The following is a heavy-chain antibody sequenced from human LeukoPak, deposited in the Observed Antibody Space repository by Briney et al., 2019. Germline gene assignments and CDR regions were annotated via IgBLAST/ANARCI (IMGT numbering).Heavy chain of an antibody. Sequence: GGSLRLSCTTSGFTFSTYGMHWVRQAPGKGLEWVAVIWYDGTNRYYADSVKGRFTISRDNSKNTLYLQMNSMRAEDTAVYYCARDQDRAFDIWGQGTMVTVSS. CDR2: IWYDGTNR. V-gene: IGHV3-33*01. CDR1: GFTFSTYG. J-gene: IGHJ3*02. CDR3: ARDQDRAFDI.